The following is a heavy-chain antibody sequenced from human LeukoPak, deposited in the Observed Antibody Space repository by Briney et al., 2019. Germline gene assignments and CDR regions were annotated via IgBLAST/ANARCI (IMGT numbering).Heavy chain of an antibody. J-gene: IGHJ4*02. CDR1: EFTFSAYG. V-gene: IGHV3-23*01. CDR3: AKDSEQQLVLCRN. CDR2: ISGSGGST. Sequence: GGSLRLSCVASEFTFSAYGMSWVRQAPGKGLEWVSAISGSGGSTYYADSVKGRFTISRDNSKNTLYLQMNSLRAEDTAVYYCAKDSEQQLVLCRNWGQGTLVTVSS. D-gene: IGHD6-13*01.